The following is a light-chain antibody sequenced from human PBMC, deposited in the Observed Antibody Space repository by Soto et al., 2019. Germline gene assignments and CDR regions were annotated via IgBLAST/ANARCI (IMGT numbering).Light chain of an antibody. CDR2: SNN. V-gene: IGLV1-47*02. CDR1: SANVGNNY. CDR3: VSWDDSLSGLV. J-gene: IGLJ1*01. Sequence: QSVLAQPPSESGTPGQMVTISCSGRSANVGNNYVCWYQQLPGAAPKLLIYSNNQRPSGVPDRFSGSKSGTSASLAISGLRSEDEGDYYCVSWDDSLSGLVFGTGTKLTVL.